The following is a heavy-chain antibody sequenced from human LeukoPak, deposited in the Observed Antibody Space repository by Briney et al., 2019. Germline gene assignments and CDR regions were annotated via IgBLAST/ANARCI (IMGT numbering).Heavy chain of an antibody. Sequence: ASVRVSCKASGYTFTNYDINWVRRATGQRLELMGWMNPNSGNTGYAQKFQGRVTMTRSTSISTAYMELSSLTSEDTAVHYCARVSLGYCSGGTCYFQDHWGQGTLVTVSS. CDR1: GYTFTNYD. V-gene: IGHV1-8*02. CDR3: ARVSLGYCSGGTCYFQDH. J-gene: IGHJ4*02. CDR2: MNPNSGNT. D-gene: IGHD2-15*01.